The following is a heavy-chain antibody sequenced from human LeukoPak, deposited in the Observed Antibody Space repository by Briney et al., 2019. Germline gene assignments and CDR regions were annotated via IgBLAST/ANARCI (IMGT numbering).Heavy chain of an antibody. Sequence: GSLRLSCAASGFTVSSNYMSWVRQAPGKGLEWVAVIYSGGSTYYADSVKGRFTISRDNSKNTLYLQMNSLRAEDTAVYHCARLDSSGWYSDYWGQGTLVTVSS. CDR3: ARLDSSGWYSDY. D-gene: IGHD6-19*01. J-gene: IGHJ4*02. CDR1: GFTVSSNY. V-gene: IGHV3-53*01. CDR2: IYSGGST.